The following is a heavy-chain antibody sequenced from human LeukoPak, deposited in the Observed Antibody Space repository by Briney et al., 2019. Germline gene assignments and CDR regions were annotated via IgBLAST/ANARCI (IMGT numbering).Heavy chain of an antibody. Sequence: GGSLRLSCPASGFTFSSYSMNWVRQAPGKGLEWVSYISSSSSTIYYADSVKGRFTISRDNAKNSLYLQMNSLRAEDTAVYYCARSARYFDWLSPTDYYMDVWGKGTTVTVSS. V-gene: IGHV3-48*04. CDR1: GFTFSSYS. CDR3: ARSARYFDWLSPTDYYMDV. D-gene: IGHD3-9*01. J-gene: IGHJ6*03. CDR2: ISSSSSTI.